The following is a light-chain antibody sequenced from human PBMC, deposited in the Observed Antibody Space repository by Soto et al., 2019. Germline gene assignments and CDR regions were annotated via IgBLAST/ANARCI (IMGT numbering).Light chain of an antibody. CDR3: SAYTDSSTHHV. V-gene: IGLV2-14*03. J-gene: IGLJ1*01. CDR1: SSDVGGSKF. CDR2: DVS. Sequence: QSALTQPASVSGSPGQTVTISCTGTSSDVGGSKFVSWYQQHPDKAPKLMIYDVSSRPSEVSNRFSGSKSGNTASLTISGLQAEDDADYYCSAYTDSSTHHVFGPGTKLTVL.